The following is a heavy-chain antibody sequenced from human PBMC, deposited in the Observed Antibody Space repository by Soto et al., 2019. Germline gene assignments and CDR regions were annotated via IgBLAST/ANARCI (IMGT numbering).Heavy chain of an antibody. CDR3: ARDDSSSWYSSYYFDY. V-gene: IGHV3-33*01. D-gene: IGHD6-13*01. CDR2: IWYDGSNK. J-gene: IGHJ4*02. CDR1: GFTFSSYG. Sequence: SLRLSCAASGFTFSSYGMHWVRQAPGKGLEWVADIWYDGSNKYYADSVKGRFTISRDNSKNTLYLQMNNLRAEDTAVYYCARDDSSSWYSSYYFDYWGQGTLVTVSS.